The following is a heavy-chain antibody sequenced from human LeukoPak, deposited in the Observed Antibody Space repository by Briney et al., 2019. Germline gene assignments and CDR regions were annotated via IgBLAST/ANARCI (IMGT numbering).Heavy chain of an antibody. V-gene: IGHV4-39*01. D-gene: IGHD6-13*01. J-gene: IGHJ3*02. CDR1: GGSISSSSYY. CDR3: ARPYSSSWYLGFDAFDI. CDR2: IYYSGST. Sequence: SETLSLTCTVSGGSISSSSYYWGWIRQPPGKGLEWIGSIYYSGSTYYKPSLKSRVTISVDTSKNQFSLKLSSVTAADTAVYYCARPYSSSWYLGFDAFDIWGQGTMVTVSS.